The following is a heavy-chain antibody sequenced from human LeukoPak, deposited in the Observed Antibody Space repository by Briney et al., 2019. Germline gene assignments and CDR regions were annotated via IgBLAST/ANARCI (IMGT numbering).Heavy chain of an antibody. V-gene: IGHV1-46*01. J-gene: IGHJ3*02. D-gene: IGHD5-18*01. CDR1: GYTLTELS. CDR3: ARAGVAYSHVDNGYSYGYFFPQAFDI. Sequence: ASVKVSCKVSGYTLTELSMHWVRQAPGQGLEWMGIINPSGGSTSYAQKFQGRVTMTRDTSTSTVYMELSSLRSEDTAVYYCARAGVAYSHVDNGYSYGYFFPQAFDIWGQGTMVTVSS. CDR2: INPSGGST.